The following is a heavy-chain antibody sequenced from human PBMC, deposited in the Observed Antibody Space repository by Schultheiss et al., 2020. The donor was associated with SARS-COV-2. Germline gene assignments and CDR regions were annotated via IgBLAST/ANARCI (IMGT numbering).Heavy chain of an antibody. CDR2: ISYDGNNK. CDR1: GFTFSSYA. CDR3: ARDLDTAMVYFDY. V-gene: IGHV3-30-3*01. Sequence: GGSLRLSCAASGFTFSSYAMSWVRQAPGKGLEWVAVISYDGNNKYYADSVKGRFTISRDNSKNTLYLQMNSLRAEDTAVYYCARDLDTAMVYFDYWGQGTLVTVSS. J-gene: IGHJ4*02. D-gene: IGHD5-18*01.